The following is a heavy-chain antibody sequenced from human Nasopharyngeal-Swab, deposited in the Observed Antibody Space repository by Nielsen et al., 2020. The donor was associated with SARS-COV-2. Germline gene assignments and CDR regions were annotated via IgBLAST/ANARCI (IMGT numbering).Heavy chain of an antibody. CDR1: GFTFSSYG. D-gene: IGHD3-22*01. Sequence: SLTISCAASGFTFSSYGMHWVRQAPGKGLEWVAIISYDGSNKYYADSLKGRFTISRDNSKNTLYLQMNSLRAEDTAVYYCAKDLDYYDSSGYYGNAFDIWGQGTMVTISS. CDR2: ISYDGSNK. J-gene: IGHJ3*02. CDR3: AKDLDYYDSSGYYGNAFDI. V-gene: IGHV3-30*18.